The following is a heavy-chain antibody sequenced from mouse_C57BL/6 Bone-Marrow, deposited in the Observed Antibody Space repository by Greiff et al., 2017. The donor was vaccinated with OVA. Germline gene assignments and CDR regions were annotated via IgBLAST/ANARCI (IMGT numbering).Heavy chain of an antibody. CDR2: IDPSDSYT. V-gene: IGHV1-69*01. CDR1: GYTFTSYW. D-gene: IGHD1-1*01. Sequence: QVQLQQPGAELVMPGASVKLSCKASGYTFTSYWMHWVKQRPGQGLEWIGEIDPSDSYTNYNQKFKGKSTLTVDKSSSTAYMQLCSLTSEDSAVYYCARKDYGSSNWYFDVWGTGTTVTVSS. CDR3: ARKDYGSSNWYFDV. J-gene: IGHJ1*03.